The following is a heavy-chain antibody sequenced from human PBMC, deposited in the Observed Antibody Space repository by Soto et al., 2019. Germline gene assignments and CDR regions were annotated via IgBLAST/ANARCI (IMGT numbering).Heavy chain of an antibody. D-gene: IGHD4-17*01. Sequence: SETLSLTCTVSGGSISSGGYYWSWIRQHPGKGLEWIGYIYYSGSTYYNPSLKGRVTISVDTSKNQFSLKLSSVTAADTAVYYCAREQHDYGDYDWFDPWGRGTLVTVSS. V-gene: IGHV4-31*03. J-gene: IGHJ5*02. CDR1: GGSISSGGYY. CDR2: IYYSGST. CDR3: AREQHDYGDYDWFDP.